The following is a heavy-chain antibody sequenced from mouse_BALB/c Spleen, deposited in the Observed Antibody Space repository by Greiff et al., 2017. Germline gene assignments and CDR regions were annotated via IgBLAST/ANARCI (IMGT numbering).Heavy chain of an antibody. V-gene: IGHV5-6-3*01. CDR1: GFTFSSYG. CDR3: ARDDYDWYFDV. CDR2: INSNGGST. J-gene: IGHJ1*01. Sequence: EVQVVESGGGLVQPGGSLKLSCAASGFTFSSYGMSWVRQTPDKRLELVATINSNGGSTYYPDSVKGRFTISRDNAKNTLYLQMSSLKSEDTAMYYCARDDYDWYFDVWGAGTTVTVSS. D-gene: IGHD2-13*01.